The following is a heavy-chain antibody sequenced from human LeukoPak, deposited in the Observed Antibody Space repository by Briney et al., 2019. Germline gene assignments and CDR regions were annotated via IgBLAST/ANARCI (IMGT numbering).Heavy chain of an antibody. CDR1: GYTFTSHY. D-gene: IGHD3-10*01. J-gene: IGHJ5*02. V-gene: IGHV1-46*01. CDR3: ARGPPFSYYYGSGSYGTGNWFDP. Sequence: ASVKVSCKASGYTFTSHYMHWVRQAPGQGLEWMGLINPSGSSTPYAQKFQGRVTMTRDMSTTTDYMELSSLRSEDTAVYYCARGPPFSYYYGSGSYGTGNWFDPWGQGTLVTVSS. CDR2: INPSGSST.